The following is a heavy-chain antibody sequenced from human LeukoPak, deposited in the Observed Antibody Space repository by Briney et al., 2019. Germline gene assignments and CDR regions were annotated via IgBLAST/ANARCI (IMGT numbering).Heavy chain of an antibody. CDR2: INKDGSEK. Sequence: PGGSLRLSCAAPGFIFSSHGVSWVRQAPGKGLEWVANINKDGSEKYYVDSVKGRFTISRDNTKNSLYLQMNSLRAEDTAVYYCAREVDAIVTDFDYWGQGTLVTVSS. CDR1: GFIFSSHG. J-gene: IGHJ4*02. D-gene: IGHD5-18*01. CDR3: AREVDAIVTDFDY. V-gene: IGHV3-7*01.